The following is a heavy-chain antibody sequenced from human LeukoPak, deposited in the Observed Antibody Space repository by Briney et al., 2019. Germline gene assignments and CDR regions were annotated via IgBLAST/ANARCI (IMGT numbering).Heavy chain of an antibody. CDR2: ISSHGGST. J-gene: IGHJ4*02. V-gene: IGHV3-64*01. CDR3: ARGTEDYYGSGLDY. Sequence: GESLRLSCAASGFTFSSYAMHWVRQAPGMGLEYVSAISSHGGSTYYANSVKGRFTISRDNSRNTLYLQMGSLRAEDMAVYYCARGTEDYYGSGLDYWGQGTLLTVSS. D-gene: IGHD3-10*01. CDR1: GFTFSSYA.